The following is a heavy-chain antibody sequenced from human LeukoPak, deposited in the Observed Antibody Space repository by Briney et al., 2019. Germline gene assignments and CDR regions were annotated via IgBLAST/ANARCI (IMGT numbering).Heavy chain of an antibody. Sequence: GRSLRLSCVASGFTFTGHSMHWVRQAPGKGLEWVSFIYSGGSTYYADSVKGRFTISRDNSKNTLYLQMNSLRADDTAVYYCARRAGAYSHPYDYWGQGTLVTVSS. V-gene: IGHV3-53*01. CDR2: IYSGGST. CDR1: GFTFTGHS. J-gene: IGHJ4*02. D-gene: IGHD4/OR15-4a*01. CDR3: ARRAGAYSHPYDY.